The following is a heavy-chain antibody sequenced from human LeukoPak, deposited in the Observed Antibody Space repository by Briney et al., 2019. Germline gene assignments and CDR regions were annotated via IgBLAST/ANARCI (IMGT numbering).Heavy chain of an antibody. CDR3: ARDDYYYDSSGYSY. J-gene: IGHJ4*02. CDR1: GFTFSDYA. Sequence: GGSLRLSCAASGFTFSDYAMHWVRQAPGKGLEWVTVISHDGSNKYYVDSVKGRFTISRDNAKNSLYLQMNSLRAEDTAVYYCARDDYYYDSSGYSYWGQGTLVTVSS. D-gene: IGHD3-22*01. CDR2: ISHDGSNK. V-gene: IGHV3-30*07.